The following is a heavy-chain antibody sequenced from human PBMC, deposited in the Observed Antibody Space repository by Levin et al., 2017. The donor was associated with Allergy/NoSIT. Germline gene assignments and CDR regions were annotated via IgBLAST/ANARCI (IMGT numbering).Heavy chain of an antibody. J-gene: IGHJ4*02. D-gene: IGHD4-17*01. CDR1: GFTFSSYG. V-gene: IGHV3-30*18. CDR2: ISYDGSNK. CDR3: AKDRDGDYMLLPLSPLDY. Sequence: PGGSLRLSCAASGFTFSSYGMHWVRQAPGKGLEWVAVISYDGSNKYYADSVKGRFTISRDNSKNTLYLQMNSLRAEDTAVYYCAKDRDGDYMLLPLSPLDYWGQGTLVTVSS.